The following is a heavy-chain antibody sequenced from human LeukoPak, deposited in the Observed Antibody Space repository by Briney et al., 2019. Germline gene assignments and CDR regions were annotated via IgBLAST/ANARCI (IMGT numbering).Heavy chain of an antibody. D-gene: IGHD3-22*01. CDR3: ARGCGYYFPYYYYYMDV. CDR1: GYTFTSYD. V-gene: IGHV1-8*03. Sequence: ASVKVSCKASGYTFTSYDINWVRQATGQGLEWMGWMNLNSGNTGYAQKFQGRVTITRNTSIRTAYMELSSLRSEDTAVYYCARGCGYYFPYYYYYMDVWGKGTTVTISS. J-gene: IGHJ6*03. CDR2: MNLNSGNT.